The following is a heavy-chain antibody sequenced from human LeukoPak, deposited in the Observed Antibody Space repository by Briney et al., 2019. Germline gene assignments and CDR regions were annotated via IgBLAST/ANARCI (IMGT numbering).Heavy chain of an antibody. D-gene: IGHD6-6*01. CDR3: ARSGYSSSAFDY. CDR2: IIPILGIA. CDR1: EGTFSSYA. Sequence: ASVKVSCKASEGTFSSYAISWVRQAPGQGLEWMGRIIPILGIANYAQKFQGRVTITADKSTSTAYMELSSLRSEDTAVYYCARSGYSSSAFDYWGQGTLVTVSS. V-gene: IGHV1-69*04. J-gene: IGHJ4*02.